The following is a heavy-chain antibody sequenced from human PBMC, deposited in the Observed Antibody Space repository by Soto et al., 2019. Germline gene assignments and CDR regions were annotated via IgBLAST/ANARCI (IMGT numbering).Heavy chain of an antibody. Sequence: GGSLRLSCAASGFAFSEHWMHWVRQAPGKGLVWVSQINSNGAATLYAGSVRGRFSMSRDNARNTLHLQMDGLRAEDTAVYYCATRGVVTGYFDSMDVWGSGTTVTVSS. CDR3: ATRGVVTGYFDSMDV. J-gene: IGHJ6*03. CDR1: GFAFSEHW. D-gene: IGHD3-9*01. V-gene: IGHV3-74*01. CDR2: INSNGAAT.